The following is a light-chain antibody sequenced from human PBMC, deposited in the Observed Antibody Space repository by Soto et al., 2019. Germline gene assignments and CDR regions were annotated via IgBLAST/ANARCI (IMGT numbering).Light chain of an antibody. Sequence: DIQLSQSPSTLSASVGDTVTITCRASQRIGKYLNWYQQKPGKAPKLLIYAASSLQPGAPPIFSGSGSGTDFTLTISSLHLEDVATYYCQQSYSAPFTFGPGTKVDFK. CDR3: QQSYSAPFT. CDR1: QRIGKY. J-gene: IGKJ3*01. V-gene: IGKV1-39*01. CDR2: AAS.